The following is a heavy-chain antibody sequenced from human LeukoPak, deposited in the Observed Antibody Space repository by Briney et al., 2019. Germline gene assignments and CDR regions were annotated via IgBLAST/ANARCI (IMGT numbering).Heavy chain of an antibody. V-gene: IGHV3-74*01. CDR3: ARESSLDAFDI. CDR2: INSDGSST. Sequence: GGSLRLSCAASGFTFSRYGMHWVRQAPGEGLVWVSRINSDGSSTSYADSVKGRFTISRDNAKNTLYLQMNSLRAEDTAVYYCARESSLDAFDIWGQGTMVTVSS. J-gene: IGHJ3*02. D-gene: IGHD6-13*01. CDR1: GFTFSRYG.